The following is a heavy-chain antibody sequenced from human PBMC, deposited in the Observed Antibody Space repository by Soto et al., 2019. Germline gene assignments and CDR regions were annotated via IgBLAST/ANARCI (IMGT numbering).Heavy chain of an antibody. CDR1: GYTFTSYG. CDR3: ARDQGMYCSSTSCEFDP. Sequence: ASVKVSCKASGYTFTSYGISWVRQAPGQGLEWMGWISAYNGNTNYAQKLQGRVTMTTDTSTSTAYMELRSLRSDDTAVYYCARDQGMYCSSTSCEFDPWGQGTLVTV. CDR2: ISAYNGNT. D-gene: IGHD2-2*01. J-gene: IGHJ5*02. V-gene: IGHV1-18*04.